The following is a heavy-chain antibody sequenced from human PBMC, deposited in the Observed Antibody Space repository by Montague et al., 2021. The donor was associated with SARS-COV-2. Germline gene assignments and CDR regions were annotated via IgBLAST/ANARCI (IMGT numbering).Heavy chain of an antibody. CDR1: GFTVSSNY. CDR3: ARESVGATKDAFDI. V-gene: IGHV3-66*01. Sequence: SLRLSCAAPGFTVSSNYMSWVRQAPGKGLEWVSVIYSGGSTYYADSVKGRFTISRDNSKNTLYLQMNSLRAEDTAVYYCARESVGATKDAFDIWGQGTMVTVSS. J-gene: IGHJ3*02. D-gene: IGHD1-26*01. CDR2: IYSGGST.